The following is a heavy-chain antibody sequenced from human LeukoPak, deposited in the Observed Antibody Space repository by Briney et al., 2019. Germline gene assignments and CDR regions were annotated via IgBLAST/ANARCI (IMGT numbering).Heavy chain of an antibody. J-gene: IGHJ4*02. CDR3: ATSRDRIAAAGRDEFDY. V-gene: IGHV1-2*06. CDR2: INPNSGGT. Sequence: ASVKVSCKASGYTFTGYYIHRVRQAPGQGLEWMGRINPNSGGTNYAQKFQGRVTMTRDTSISTAYMELSRLSSDDTAVYYCATSRDRIAAAGRDEFDYWGQGTLVTVSS. D-gene: IGHD6-13*01. CDR1: GYTFTGYY.